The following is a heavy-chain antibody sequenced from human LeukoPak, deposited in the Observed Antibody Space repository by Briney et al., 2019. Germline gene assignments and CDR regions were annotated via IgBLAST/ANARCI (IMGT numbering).Heavy chain of an antibody. CDR3: AKSDGSGSYFDY. J-gene: IGHJ4*02. CDR1: GGSIRNYY. V-gene: IGHV4-59*03. D-gene: IGHD3-10*01. CDR2: VYHTGNT. Sequence: PSETLSLTCTVSGGSIRNYYWSWIRQPPGEGLEWIGYVYHTGNTKYNPSLESRATISIDTSKNQFSLKLSSVTAADSAVYYCAKSDGSGSYFDYWGQGTLVTVS.